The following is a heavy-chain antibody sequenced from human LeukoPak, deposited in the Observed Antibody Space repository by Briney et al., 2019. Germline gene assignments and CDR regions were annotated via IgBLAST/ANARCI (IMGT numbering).Heavy chain of an antibody. Sequence: SETLSLTCAVYGGSLSGYYWSWLRQPPGRGLEWIGEINRSGSANYNPSLKSRVTVSVDTSKNQFSLKLSSVTAADTAVYYCARGGDYVWGSYRSIDYWGQGTLVTVSS. CDR1: GGSLSGYY. CDR3: ARGGDYVWGSYRSIDY. D-gene: IGHD3-16*02. V-gene: IGHV4-34*01. CDR2: INRSGSA. J-gene: IGHJ4*02.